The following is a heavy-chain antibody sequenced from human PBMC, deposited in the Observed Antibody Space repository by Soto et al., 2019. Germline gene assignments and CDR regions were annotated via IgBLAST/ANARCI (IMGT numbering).Heavy chain of an antibody. V-gene: IGHV3-30-3*01. D-gene: IGHD2-15*01. CDR3: ARGVPTHVVVVAAIFDY. J-gene: IGHJ4*02. Sequence: AGGSLRLSCAASGFTFSSYAMHWVRQAPGKGLEWVAVISYDGSNKYYADSVKGRFTISRDNSKNTLYLQMNSLRAEDTAVYYCARGVPTHVVVVAAIFDYWGQGTLVPVSS. CDR2: ISYDGSNK. CDR1: GFTFSSYA.